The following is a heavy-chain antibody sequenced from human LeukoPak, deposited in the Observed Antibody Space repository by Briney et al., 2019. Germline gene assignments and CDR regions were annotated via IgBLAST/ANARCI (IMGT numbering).Heavy chain of an antibody. CDR1: GASMSSGNW. V-gene: IGHV4-4*02. CDR2: IYHSGNT. J-gene: IGHJ5*02. D-gene: IGHD3-22*01. CDR3: AREGGDYYDSSALNWFDP. Sequence: PSETLSLTCAVSGASMSSGNWWSWVRQPPGKGLEWIGEIYHSGNTNYNPSLKSRVTISVDTSKNQFSLKLSSVTAADTAVYYCAREGGDYYDSSALNWFDPWGQGTLVTVSS.